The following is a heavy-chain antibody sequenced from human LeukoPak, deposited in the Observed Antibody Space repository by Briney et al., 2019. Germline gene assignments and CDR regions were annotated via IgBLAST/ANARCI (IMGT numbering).Heavy chain of an antibody. V-gene: IGHV3-48*02. CDR1: GFTFSSYS. CDR2: ISSSSSTI. J-gene: IGHJ6*03. Sequence: GGSLRLSCAASGFTFSSYSMNWVRQAPGKGLEWVSYISSSSSTIYYADSVKGRFTISRDNAKNSLYLQMNSLRDEDTAVYYFARDLSYYYYYYMDVWGKGTTVTVSS. D-gene: IGHD2-21*01. CDR3: ARDLSYYYYYYMDV.